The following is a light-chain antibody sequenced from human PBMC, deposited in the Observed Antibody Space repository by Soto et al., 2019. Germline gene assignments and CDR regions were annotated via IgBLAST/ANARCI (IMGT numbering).Light chain of an antibody. CDR3: QRYNSVPNT. J-gene: IGKJ3*01. CDR2: GAS. V-gene: IGKV1-27*01. CDR1: QGMSSY. Sequence: DIQMTQSPSSLSASVGDRVTITCRASQGMSSYLAWYQQKPGKVPKLLIYGASTLHSGVPSRFSGSGSGTDFTLTINSLQPEDVATYYCQRYNSVPNTFGPGTKVDIK.